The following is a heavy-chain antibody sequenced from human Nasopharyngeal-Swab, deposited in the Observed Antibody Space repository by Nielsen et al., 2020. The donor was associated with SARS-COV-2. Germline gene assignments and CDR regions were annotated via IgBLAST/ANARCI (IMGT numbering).Heavy chain of an antibody. J-gene: IGHJ4*02. V-gene: IGHV4-34*01. Sequence: SQTLSLTCAVYGGSFSDYYWRWIRQPPGRGLEWIREINHSGSTNYNPSLKSRITISVATSKNQFSLKLSSVTAADTAVYYCARQGSSSRTFDYWGQGTLVTVSS. CDR2: INHSGST. CDR3: ARQGSSSRTFDY. D-gene: IGHD6-13*01. CDR1: GGSFSDYY.